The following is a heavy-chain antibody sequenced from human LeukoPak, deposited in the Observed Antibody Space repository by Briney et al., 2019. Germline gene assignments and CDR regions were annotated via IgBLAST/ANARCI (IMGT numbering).Heavy chain of an antibody. D-gene: IGHD4-17*01. CDR2: ISSSSSYT. V-gene: IGHV3-21*01. Sequence: PGGSLRLSCAASGFTFSSYSMNWVRQAPGQGLEWVSSISSSSSYTYYADSVKGRFTISRDNAKNSLYLQMSSLRAEDTAVYYCARVYYGVTDYWGQGTLVTVSS. CDR3: ARVYYGVTDY. J-gene: IGHJ4*02. CDR1: GFTFSSYS.